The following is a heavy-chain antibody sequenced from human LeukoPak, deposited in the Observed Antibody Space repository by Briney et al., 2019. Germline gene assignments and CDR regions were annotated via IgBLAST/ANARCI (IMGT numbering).Heavy chain of an antibody. CDR1: GGSFSGYY. Sequence: KPSETLSLTCAVYGGSFSGYYWSWIRQPPGKGLEWIGEINHSGSTNYNPSLKSRVTISVDTSKNQFSLKLSSVTAADTAVYYCARGGSGYWYYYYYYMDVWGKGTTVTVSS. D-gene: IGHD3-3*01. J-gene: IGHJ6*03. CDR2: INHSGST. CDR3: ARGGSGYWYYYYYYMDV. V-gene: IGHV4-34*01.